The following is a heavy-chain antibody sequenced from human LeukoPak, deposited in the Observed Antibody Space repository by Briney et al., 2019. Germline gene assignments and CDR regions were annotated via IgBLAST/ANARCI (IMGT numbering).Heavy chain of an antibody. Sequence: SVKVSCEASGGTFSSYAISWVRQAPGQGLEWMGGIIPIFGTANYAQRFQGRVTITADESTSTAYMELSSLRSEDTAVYYCASNYGSGSYTAWGQGTLVTVSS. CDR3: ASNYGSGSYTA. D-gene: IGHD3-10*01. CDR2: IIPIFGTA. J-gene: IGHJ5*02. CDR1: GGTFSSYA. V-gene: IGHV1-69*13.